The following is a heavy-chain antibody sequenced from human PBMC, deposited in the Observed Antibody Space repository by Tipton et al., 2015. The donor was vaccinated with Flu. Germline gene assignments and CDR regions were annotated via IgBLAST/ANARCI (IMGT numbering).Heavy chain of an antibody. Sequence: LRLSCTVSSGSIGSTNYFCAWIRQPPGKRLELIGSIYPSGTTYYNPSLKSRVTISVDTSKSQFSLKLRSVTAADTAVYYCARLSYYDVDLKNFYFDYWGQGALVTVSS. CDR1: SGSIGSTNYF. D-gene: IGHD3-10*02. CDR2: IYPSGTT. J-gene: IGHJ4*02. V-gene: IGHV4-39*01. CDR3: ARLSYYDVDLKNFYFDY.